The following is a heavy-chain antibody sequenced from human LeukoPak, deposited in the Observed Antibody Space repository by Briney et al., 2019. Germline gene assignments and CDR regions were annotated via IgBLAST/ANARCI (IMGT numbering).Heavy chain of an antibody. CDR1: GGSISSRSYY. J-gene: IGHJ6*02. D-gene: IGHD3-9*01. CDR3: ARVPPTYDILTGYYKHYYGMDV. CDR2: IYYSGSS. V-gene: IGHV4-39*07. Sequence: PSETLSLTCTVSGGSISSRSYYWGWIRQSPGKGLEWIGSIYYSGSSEYDPSLKSRVTISVDKSKNQFSLKLSSVTAADTAVYYCARVPPTYDILTGYYKHYYGMDVWGQGTTVTVSS.